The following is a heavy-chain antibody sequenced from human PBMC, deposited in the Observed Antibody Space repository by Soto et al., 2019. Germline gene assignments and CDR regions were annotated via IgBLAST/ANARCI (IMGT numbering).Heavy chain of an antibody. Sequence: GRSLRLPWVASVFRLSNYDMHWVGQATGKGLEWVSGIGTAGDPYYPGSVQGRFTMSRENAKNSLYLHMNSLRAGETAIYYCARGLLGPGDYHYGMDVWGRGTPVTVSS. J-gene: IGHJ6*02. V-gene: IGHV3-13*05. CDR3: ARGLLGPGDYHYGMDV. CDR1: VFRLSNYD. D-gene: IGHD7-27*01. CDR2: IGTAGDP.